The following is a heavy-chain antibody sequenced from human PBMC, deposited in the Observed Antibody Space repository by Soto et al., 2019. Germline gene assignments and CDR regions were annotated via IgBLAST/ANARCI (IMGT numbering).Heavy chain of an antibody. CDR2: IWYDGSNK. CDR1: GFTFSSYG. D-gene: IGHD5-12*01. Sequence: GGSLRLSCAASGFTFSSYGMHWVRQAPGKGLEWVAVIWYDGSNKYYADSVKGRFTTSRDDSKNTLYLQMNSLRAEDTAVYYCARDRRYSGYDSYYYYGMDVWGQGTTVTVS. CDR3: ARDRRYSGYDSYYYYGMDV. V-gene: IGHV3-33*01. J-gene: IGHJ6*02.